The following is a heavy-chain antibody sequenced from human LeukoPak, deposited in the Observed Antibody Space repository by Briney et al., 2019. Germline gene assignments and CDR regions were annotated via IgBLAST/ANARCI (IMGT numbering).Heavy chain of an antibody. CDR3: ARDRRPRYYYDSSGYYDY. CDR1: GGSISSYY. D-gene: IGHD3-22*01. V-gene: IGHV4-59*01. Sequence: PSETLSLTCTVSGGSISSYYWSWIRQPPGKGLEWIGYIYYSGSTNYNPSLKSRVTISVDTSKNQFSLKLSSVTAADTAVYYCARDRRPRYYYDSSGYYDYWGQGTLVTVSS. J-gene: IGHJ4*02. CDR2: IYYSGST.